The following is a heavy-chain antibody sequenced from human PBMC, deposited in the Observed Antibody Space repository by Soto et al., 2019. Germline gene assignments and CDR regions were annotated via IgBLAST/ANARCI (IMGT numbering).Heavy chain of an antibody. CDR3: ATLVVAATLLKKQTPPAETGNWFDP. CDR1: GYSFTSYW. J-gene: IGHJ5*02. CDR2: IYPGDSDT. D-gene: IGHD2-15*01. V-gene: IGHV5-51*01. Sequence: GESLKISCKGSGYSFTSYWIGWVRQMPGKGLEWMGIIYPGDSDTRYSPSFQGQVTISADKSISTAYLQWSTLKASDTDMYYCATLVVAATLLKKQTPPAETGNWFDPWGQGTLVTVSS.